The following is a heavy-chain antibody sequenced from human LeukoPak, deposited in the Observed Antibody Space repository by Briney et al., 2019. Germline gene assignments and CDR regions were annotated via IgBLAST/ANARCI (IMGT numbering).Heavy chain of an antibody. CDR1: GYTSTTYG. D-gene: IGHD3-10*01. Sequence: ASVKVSCKTSGYTSTTYGILWVRQAPGQGLEWMGWISGYNGNTNFARKLQGRVTMTTDTSTSTAYMELRSLRSDDTAVYYCARSLTIREGDAFDIWGQGTMVTVSS. V-gene: IGHV1-18*01. CDR3: ARSLTIREGDAFDI. CDR2: ISGYNGNT. J-gene: IGHJ3*02.